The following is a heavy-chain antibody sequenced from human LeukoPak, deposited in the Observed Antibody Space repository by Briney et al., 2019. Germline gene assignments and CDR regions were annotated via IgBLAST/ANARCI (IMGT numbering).Heavy chain of an antibody. CDR1: GFTFSSYA. V-gene: IGHV3-30-3*01. Sequence: PGGSLRLSCAASGFTFSSYAMHWVRQAPGKGLEWVAVISYDRSNKYYADSVKGRFTISRYNSKNTLYLQMNSLRAEDTAVYYCARASKVRGVIDRWGQGTLVTVSS. CDR2: ISYDRSNK. J-gene: IGHJ5*02. D-gene: IGHD3-10*01. CDR3: ARASKVRGVIDR.